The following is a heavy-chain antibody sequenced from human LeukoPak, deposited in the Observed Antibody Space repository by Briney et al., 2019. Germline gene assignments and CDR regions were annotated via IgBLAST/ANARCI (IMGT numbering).Heavy chain of an antibody. D-gene: IGHD6-19*01. Sequence: GGSLRLSCAASGFTFSTSWMTWVRQAPGKGLEWVANIKQDGSDKYYMDSVKGRFTISRDNAKNSLYLQMNSLRAEDTAVYYCAHKYDSGWYDYWGQGTLVTVSS. J-gene: IGHJ4*02. CDR1: GFTFSTSW. CDR2: IKQDGSDK. CDR3: AHKYDSGWYDY. V-gene: IGHV3-7*03.